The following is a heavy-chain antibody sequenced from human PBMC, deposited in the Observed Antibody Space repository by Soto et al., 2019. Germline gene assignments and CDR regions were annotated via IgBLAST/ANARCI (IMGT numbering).Heavy chain of an antibody. CDR3: ARETYGDYVGYFDP. Sequence: GGSMRLSCAASGLTFNNYAMNWVRQAPGKGLEWVSVIGDSGGSTYYADSVKGRFTISRDNSKNTLYLQMNSLRAADTAVYYCARETYGDYVGYFDPWGQGIQVTVSS. CDR2: IGDSGGST. CDR1: GLTFNNYA. V-gene: IGHV3-23*01. J-gene: IGHJ5*02. D-gene: IGHD4-17*01.